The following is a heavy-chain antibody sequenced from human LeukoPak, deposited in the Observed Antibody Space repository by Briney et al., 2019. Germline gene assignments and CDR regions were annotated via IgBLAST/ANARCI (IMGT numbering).Heavy chain of an antibody. J-gene: IGHJ4*02. CDR1: GFTFSSYS. D-gene: IGHD6-19*01. V-gene: IGHV3-21*05. Sequence: GGSLRLSCAASGFTFSSYSMNWVRQAPGKGLEWVSYISSSSSYIYYADSVKGRFTISRDNAKNSLYLQMNSLRAEDTAVYYCAGGAGLIKEWGQGTLVTVSS. CDR3: AGGAGLIKE. CDR2: ISSSSSYI.